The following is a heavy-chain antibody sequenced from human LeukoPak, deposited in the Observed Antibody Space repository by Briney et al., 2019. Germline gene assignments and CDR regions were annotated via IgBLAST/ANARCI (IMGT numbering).Heavy chain of an antibody. D-gene: IGHD4-17*01. J-gene: IGHJ5*02. Sequence: SVKVSCKASGGTFSSYSISWVRQAPGQGLAWLGGIMPLFGTAGYAQKFQGRVTITKDESTRTVYLELTSLTSDDTAVYYCARDVHGDYGSGWFDPWGQGTLVSVSS. CDR3: ARDVHGDYGSGWFDP. V-gene: IGHV1-69*05. CDR1: GGTFSSYS. CDR2: IMPLFGTA.